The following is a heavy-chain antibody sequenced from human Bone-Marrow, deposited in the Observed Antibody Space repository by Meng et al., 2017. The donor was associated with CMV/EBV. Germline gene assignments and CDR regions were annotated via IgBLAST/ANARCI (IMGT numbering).Heavy chain of an antibody. CDR1: GFTFSDYY. Sequence: GESLKIFCAASGFTFSDYYMSWIRQAPGKGLEWVSYISSSGSTIYYADSVKGRFAISRDNAKNSLYLQMNSLRAEDTAVYYCARELLYYDFWSGIDYWGQGTLVTVYS. CDR3: ARELLYYDFWSGIDY. V-gene: IGHV3-11*04. J-gene: IGHJ4*02. CDR2: ISSSGSTI. D-gene: IGHD3-3*01.